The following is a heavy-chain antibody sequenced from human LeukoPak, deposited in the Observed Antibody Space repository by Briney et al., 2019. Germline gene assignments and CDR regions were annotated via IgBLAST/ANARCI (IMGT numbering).Heavy chain of an antibody. D-gene: IGHD3-10*01. J-gene: IGHJ4*02. Sequence: GRSLRLSCTASGFTFSSYAMSWVRQAPGKGLEWVSAISGSGGSTYYADSVKGRFTISRDNSKNTLYLQMNSLRAEDTAVYYCAKDGSGSFLYYFDYWGQGTLVTVSS. CDR3: AKDGSGSFLYYFDY. V-gene: IGHV3-23*01. CDR2: ISGSGGST. CDR1: GFTFSSYA.